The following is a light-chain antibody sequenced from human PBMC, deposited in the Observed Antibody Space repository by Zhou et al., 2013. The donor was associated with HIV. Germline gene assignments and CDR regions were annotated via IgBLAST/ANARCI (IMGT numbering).Light chain of an antibody. Sequence: EIVLTQSPGTLSLSPGERVTLSCRASQSVSSSYLAWYQQKPGQAPRLLIYGASSRATGIPDRFSGSGSGTGFTLSITRLEPEDFAVYYCQQFDGSPTWTFGPGTKVEMK. V-gene: IGKV3-20*01. CDR3: QQFDGSPTWT. CDR1: QSVSSSY. J-gene: IGKJ1*01. CDR2: GAS.